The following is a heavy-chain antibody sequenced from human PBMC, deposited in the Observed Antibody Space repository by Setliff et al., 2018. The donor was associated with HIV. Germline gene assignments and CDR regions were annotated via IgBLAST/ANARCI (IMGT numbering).Heavy chain of an antibody. CDR3: ARANNDYLYLDY. D-gene: IGHD3-16*01. CDR1: GGSISSYY. J-gene: IGHJ4*02. CDR2: IYYSGST. V-gene: IGHV4-59*01. Sequence: KASETLSLTCTVSGGSISSYYWSWIRQPPGKGLEWIGYIYYSGSTNYNPSLKSRVTISVDTSKNQFSLKLSSVTAADTAVYYCARANNDYLYLDYWGQGALVTVSS.